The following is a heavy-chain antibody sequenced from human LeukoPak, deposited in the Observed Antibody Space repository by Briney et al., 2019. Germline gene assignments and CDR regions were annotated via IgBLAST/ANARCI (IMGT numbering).Heavy chain of an antibody. J-gene: IGHJ6*02. CDR3: ARVVGATPYYGMDV. D-gene: IGHD1-26*01. Sequence: ASVKVSCKASGGTFSSYAISWVRQAPGQGLEWMGGIIPIFGTANYAQKFQGRVTITADESTSTAYMELSSLRSEDTAVYYCARVVGATPYYGMDVWGQGTTVTVSS. CDR2: IIPIFGTA. V-gene: IGHV1-69*13. CDR1: GGTFSSYA.